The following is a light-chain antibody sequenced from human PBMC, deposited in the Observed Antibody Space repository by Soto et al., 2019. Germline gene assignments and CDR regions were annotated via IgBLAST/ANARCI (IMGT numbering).Light chain of an antibody. V-gene: IGKV3-11*01. Sequence: EIVLTQSPGTLSLSPGERATLSCRASESVSTFLAWYQQKPGQAPRLLIYEASSRATGSPARFSGGASGTFFTLTSSRLDPDDVSVYYRQQRSNWPSTFGQGTRVE. J-gene: IGKJ5*01. CDR3: QQRSNWPST. CDR2: EAS. CDR1: ESVSTF.